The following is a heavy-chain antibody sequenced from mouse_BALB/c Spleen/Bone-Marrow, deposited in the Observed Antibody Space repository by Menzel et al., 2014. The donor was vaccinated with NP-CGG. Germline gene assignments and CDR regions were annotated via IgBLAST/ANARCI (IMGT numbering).Heavy chain of an antibody. CDR2: INPGSGGT. V-gene: IGHV1-54*01. CDR3: ARCLTGTSALDF. D-gene: IGHD4-1*01. Sequence: VQLQQSGAELVRPETSVKVSCKASGYAFTNYLIEWVKQRPGQGLEWIGVINPGSGGTNYNEKFRGKATLTADKSSSTAYMQLSSLTSDDSAVYFCARCLTGTSALDFWGQGTSVTVSS. CDR1: GYAFTNYL. J-gene: IGHJ4*01.